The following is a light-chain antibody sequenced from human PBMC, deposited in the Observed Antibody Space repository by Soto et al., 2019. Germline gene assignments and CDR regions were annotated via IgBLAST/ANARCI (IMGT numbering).Light chain of an antibody. Sequence: DFVMTQSPDSLAVSLGERATINCKSSQSVFSSSTNNNYLSWYQHKPGQPPKLLIYWASTRESGVPDRCSGSGSGRDLTRTSSSRQAEDVAVYDCDEYYGAPRACGGGTKVESK. CDR1: QSVFSSSTNNNY. CDR2: WAS. V-gene: IGKV4-1*01. J-gene: IGKJ4*01. CDR3: DEYYGAPRA.